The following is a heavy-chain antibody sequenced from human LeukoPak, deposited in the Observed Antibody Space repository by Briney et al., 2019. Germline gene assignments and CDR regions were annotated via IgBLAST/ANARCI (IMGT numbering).Heavy chain of an antibody. CDR2: ISGSGGST. V-gene: IGHV3-23*01. CDR3: AKSWIVVVINGFDY. Sequence: GGSLRLSCAASGFTFSSYAMSWVRQAPGKGLEWVSAISGSGGSTCYADSVKGRFTISRDNSKNTLYLQMNSLRAEDTAVYYCAKSWIVVVINGFDYWGQGTLVTVSS. CDR1: GFTFSSYA. J-gene: IGHJ4*02. D-gene: IGHD3-22*01.